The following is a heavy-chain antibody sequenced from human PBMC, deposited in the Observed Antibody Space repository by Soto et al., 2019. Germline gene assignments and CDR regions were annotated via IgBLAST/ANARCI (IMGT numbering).Heavy chain of an antibody. V-gene: IGHV4-39*01. D-gene: IGHD3-3*01. J-gene: IGHJ4*02. CDR3: ARHRIVLRFLEWLLPPFDY. Sequence: SETLSLTCTVSGGSISSSSYYWGWIRQPPGKGLEWLGSIYYSGSTYYNPSLKSRVTISVDTSQNQFSLKLSSVTAADTAVYYWARHRIVLRFLEWLLPPFDYGGQGTLVTVSS. CDR1: GGSISSSSYY. CDR2: IYYSGST.